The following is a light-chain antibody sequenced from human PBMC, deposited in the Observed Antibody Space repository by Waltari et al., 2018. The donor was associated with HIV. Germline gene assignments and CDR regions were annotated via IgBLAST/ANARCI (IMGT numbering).Light chain of an antibody. Sequence: TQPPSASGTPGQRVTISCPGSSSNIGSNYVYWYQQLPGTAPKLLNYRDNQRSSGAPDRFSGSKSGNSAALAISGLRSEDEADYYCATWADILRIFGGGTKLTVL. CDR2: RDN. V-gene: IGLV1-47*01. CDR3: ATWADILRI. CDR1: SSNIGSNY. J-gene: IGLJ2*01.